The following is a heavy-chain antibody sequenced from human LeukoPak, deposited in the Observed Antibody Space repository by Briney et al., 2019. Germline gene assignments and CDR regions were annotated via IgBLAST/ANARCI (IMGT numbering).Heavy chain of an antibody. J-gene: IGHJ4*02. D-gene: IGHD3-9*01. CDR3: ASLPGAQYYDILTGYWRGGSDY. CDR1: GFTFSSYA. Sequence: QPGGSLRLSCAASGFTFSSYAMHWVRQAPGKGLEWVAVISYDGSNKYYADSVKGRFTISRDNSKNTLYLQMNSLRAEDTAVYYCASLPGAQYYDILTGYWRGGSDYWGQGTLVTVSS. CDR2: ISYDGSNK. V-gene: IGHV3-30-3*01.